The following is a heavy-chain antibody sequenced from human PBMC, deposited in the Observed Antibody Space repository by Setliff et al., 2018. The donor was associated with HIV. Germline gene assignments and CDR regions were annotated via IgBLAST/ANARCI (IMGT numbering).Heavy chain of an antibody. CDR2: IYAAGAT. D-gene: IGHD6-19*01. CDR3: AKGSGFHDY. CDR1: GLSVGDNY. J-gene: IGHJ4*02. Sequence: PGGSLRLSCEISGLSVGDNYMTWVRQTPKMGLEWVSLIYAAGATYYADSVEGRFTISRDTSTNTLYLQMHSLRADDTAVYYCAKGSGFHDYWGQGTRVTVSS. V-gene: IGHV3-53*01.